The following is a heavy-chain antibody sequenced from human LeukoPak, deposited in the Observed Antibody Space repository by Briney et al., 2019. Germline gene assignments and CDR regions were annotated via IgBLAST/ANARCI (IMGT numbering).Heavy chain of an antibody. CDR3: ARKAYGLDV. Sequence: GGSLRLSCAPSGFSFSSYWMSWVRQAPGKGLEWVANIKQDGSEKYYVDSVKGRFTISRDNGKNSLYLQMNSLRAEDTAVYYCARKAYGLDVWGKGTTVTVSS. CDR1: GFSFSSYW. J-gene: IGHJ6*04. V-gene: IGHV3-7*03. CDR2: IKQDGSEK.